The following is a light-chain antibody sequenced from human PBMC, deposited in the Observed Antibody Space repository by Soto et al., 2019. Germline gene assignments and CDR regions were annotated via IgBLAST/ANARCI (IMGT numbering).Light chain of an antibody. Sequence: QAVVTQPASVSGSPGQSITISCTEISSDIGGYNYVSWYQQHPGKAPKLIIYDVNNRPSGVSNRFSGSKSGDTASLTISGLQAEDEADYYCSSYITTSTSVVFGGGTKLTVL. CDR2: DVN. J-gene: IGLJ2*01. CDR1: SSDIGGYNY. V-gene: IGLV2-14*01. CDR3: SSYITTSTSVV.